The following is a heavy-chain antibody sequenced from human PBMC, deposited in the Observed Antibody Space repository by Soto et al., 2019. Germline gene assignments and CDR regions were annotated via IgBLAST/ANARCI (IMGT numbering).Heavy chain of an antibody. V-gene: IGHV3-23*01. D-gene: IGHD6-19*01. CDR3: AKPMVAQWLSSGAYY. Sequence: PGGSLRLSCAASGFTFSSYAIRWVRQAPGKGLECVSAISGSGGSTYYADSVKGRFTISRDNSKNTLYLQRNSLRAEDTAVYCCAKPMVAQWLSSGAYYWGQGTLVTVSS. J-gene: IGHJ4*02. CDR1: GFTFSSYA. CDR2: ISGSGGST.